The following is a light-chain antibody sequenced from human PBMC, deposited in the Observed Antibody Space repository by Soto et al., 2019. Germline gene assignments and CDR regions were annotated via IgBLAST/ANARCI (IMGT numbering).Light chain of an antibody. Sequence: DIQMTQSPSTLSASVGDRFTITCRASQSISSWLAWYQQKPGRAPKVLIFDASSLESGVPSRFRGSGSETEFTLSISSLQPEDFATYFCQQIYSTPPTFGQGTKVDIK. J-gene: IGKJ1*01. CDR3: QQIYSTPPT. V-gene: IGKV1-5*01. CDR2: DAS. CDR1: QSISSW.